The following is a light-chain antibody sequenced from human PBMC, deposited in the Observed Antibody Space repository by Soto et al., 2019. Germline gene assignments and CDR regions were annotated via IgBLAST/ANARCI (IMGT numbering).Light chain of an antibody. J-gene: IGKJ5*01. Sequence: FTQSPDTLSFSPRGRATLSFRASQTVSSNYLAWCQQRPGQAPRLLIYGASTRAAGIPDRFSGSGSGTDFTLTITRLEPEDSAVYFCQQYTGPPTTFGQGTRLEIK. CDR1: QTVSSNY. CDR2: GAS. V-gene: IGKV3-20*01. CDR3: QQYTGPPTT.